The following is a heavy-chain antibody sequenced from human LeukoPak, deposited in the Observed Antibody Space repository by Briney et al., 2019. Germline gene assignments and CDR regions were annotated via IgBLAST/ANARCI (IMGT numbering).Heavy chain of an antibody. V-gene: IGHV4-39*01. CDR3: ARGYDY. CDR1: GGSLIGRTSY. Sequence: PSETLSLTCTVTGGSLIGRTSYWGWIRQPPGKGLDWIGIINYSGSTYYNPSLRSRVTISVDTSKNQFSLKLNSVTSSDTAVYYYARGYDYWGQGTLVTVSS. J-gene: IGHJ4*02. CDR2: INYSGST. D-gene: IGHD3-22*01.